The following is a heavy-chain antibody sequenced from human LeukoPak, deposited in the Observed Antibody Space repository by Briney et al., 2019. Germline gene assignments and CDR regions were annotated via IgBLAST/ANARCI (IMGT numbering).Heavy chain of an antibody. Sequence: PGGSLRLSCAASGFTFSSYSMKWVRPAPRKGLEWVSSISSRNSFIYYADSVKGRFTISRDNAKNSLYLQMNSLRAEDTAVYYCARGAYPYDFWSGYREYYYMDVWSKGTTVTVSS. CDR1: GFTFSSYS. V-gene: IGHV3-21*01. D-gene: IGHD3-3*01. CDR2: ISSRNSFI. J-gene: IGHJ6*03. CDR3: ARGAYPYDFWSGYREYYYMDV.